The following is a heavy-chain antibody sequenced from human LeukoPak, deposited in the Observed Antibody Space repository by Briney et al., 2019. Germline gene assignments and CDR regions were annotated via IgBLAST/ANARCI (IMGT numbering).Heavy chain of an antibody. D-gene: IGHD1-26*01. Sequence: PGGSLRLSCAASGFTFSSYEMNWVRQAPGKGLEWVSYISSSGSTIYYADSVKGRFTISRDNAKNSLYLQMNSLRAEDTAVHYCASSYSGDYFDYWGQGTLVTVSS. CDR1: GFTFSSYE. J-gene: IGHJ4*02. CDR2: ISSSGSTI. V-gene: IGHV3-48*03. CDR3: ASSYSGDYFDY.